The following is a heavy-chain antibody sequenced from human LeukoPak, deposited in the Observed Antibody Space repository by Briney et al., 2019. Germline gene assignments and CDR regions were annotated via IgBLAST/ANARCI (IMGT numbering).Heavy chain of an antibody. CDR1: GFTFSGRY. Sequence: PGESLRLSCAASGFTFSGRYMHWVRQAPGKGLVWVSRINPDGRDTKYAESVRGRFTMSRDNGENTLYLQMNNLRADDTGVYYCARAVAATGSSDFWGQGTLVTVSS. J-gene: IGHJ4*02. CDR3: ARAVAATGSSDF. V-gene: IGHV3-74*03. D-gene: IGHD6-19*01. CDR2: INPDGRDT.